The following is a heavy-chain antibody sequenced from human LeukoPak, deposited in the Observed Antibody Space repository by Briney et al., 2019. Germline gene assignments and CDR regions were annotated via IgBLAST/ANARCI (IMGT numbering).Heavy chain of an antibody. CDR1: GGSIRSSYYY. CDR3: ASLPLSSSGNYYYGMDV. J-gene: IGHJ6*02. D-gene: IGHD6-6*01. CDR2: IYDSGSI. Sequence: SETLSLTCTVPGGSIRSSYYYWGWIRQPPGRGLEWIGSIYDSGSIYYNPSLKSRVTISVDRSKNQFSLKLSSVTAADTAVYYCASLPLSSSGNYYYGMDVWGQGTTVTVSS. V-gene: IGHV4-39*07.